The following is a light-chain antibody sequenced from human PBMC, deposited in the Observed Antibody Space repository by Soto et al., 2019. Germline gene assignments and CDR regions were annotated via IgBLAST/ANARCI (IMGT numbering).Light chain of an antibody. CDR1: QGISSY. J-gene: IGKJ1*01. CDR2: AAS. Sequence: DIQLTQSPSFLSASVGDRVTITCRASQGISSYLAWYQQKPGKAPKLLIYAASTLQSVVPSRFSGSGSGTEFTLTISSLKPEDFATDYCQHLNSYPLTFGQETKVEIK. CDR3: QHLNSYPLT. V-gene: IGKV1-9*01.